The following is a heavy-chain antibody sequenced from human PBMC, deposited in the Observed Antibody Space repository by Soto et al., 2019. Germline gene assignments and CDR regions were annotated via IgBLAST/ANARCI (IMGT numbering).Heavy chain of an antibody. CDR2: ISSSSTI. J-gene: IGHJ4*02. Sequence: GGSLRLSCAAPGYTFSSYSMNWVRQAPGKGLEWVSYISSSSTIYYADSVKGRFTISRDNAKNSLYLQMNSLRDEDTAVYYCASDILTGYYNVFWGQGTLVTVSS. CDR1: GYTFSSYS. CDR3: ASDILTGYYNVF. V-gene: IGHV3-48*02. D-gene: IGHD3-9*01.